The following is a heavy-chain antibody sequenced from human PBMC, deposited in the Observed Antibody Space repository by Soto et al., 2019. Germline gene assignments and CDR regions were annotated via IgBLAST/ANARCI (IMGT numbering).Heavy chain of an antibody. J-gene: IGHJ6*04. CDR3: AKGVELDV. V-gene: IGHV3-23*01. CDR2: IGDSGAST. D-gene: IGHD1-26*01. Sequence: EVLLLESGGGLVQPGGSLRLSCEASGFSFSSFAMNWVRQAPGKGLEWVSAIGDSGASTYYADSVKGRFTISRDNSRNTLYRQLNCLRAEYTAVYYCAKGVELDVWGNGTTVTVSS. CDR1: GFSFSSFA.